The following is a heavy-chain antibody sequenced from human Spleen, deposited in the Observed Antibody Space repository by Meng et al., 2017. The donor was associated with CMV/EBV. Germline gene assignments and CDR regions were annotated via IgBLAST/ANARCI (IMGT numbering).Heavy chain of an antibody. CDR3: ARDDHDGSGDDFWGGYSPEWNWFDP. J-gene: IGHJ5*02. CDR1: GYTFTGYY. V-gene: IGHV1-2*02. CDR2: INPNSGGT. Sequence: ASVKVSCKASGYTFTGYYMHWVRQAPGQGLEWMGWINPNSGGTNYAQKFQGRVTMTRDTSTRTAYMSLSSLRPDDTAVYYCARDDHDGSGDDFWGGYSPEWNWFDPWGQGTLVTVSS. D-gene: IGHD3-3*01.